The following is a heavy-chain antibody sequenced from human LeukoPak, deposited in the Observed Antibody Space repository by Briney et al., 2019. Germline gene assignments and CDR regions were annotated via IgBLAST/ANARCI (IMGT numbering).Heavy chain of an antibody. CDR3: AYRGYHNYYYYGMDF. D-gene: IGHD6-25*01. CDR1: GFTFIRYA. J-gene: IGHJ6*02. Sequence: GGSLRLSCVAYGFTFIRYAMHWVRQAGGKGLEYVSAISSNADSIYYGYSVKGRYTMSRHNSQNTLYHQMRSLRAQDLAVYYCAYRGYHNYYYYGMDFWGQGTTVTVSS. V-gene: IGHV3-64*01. CDR2: ISSNADSI.